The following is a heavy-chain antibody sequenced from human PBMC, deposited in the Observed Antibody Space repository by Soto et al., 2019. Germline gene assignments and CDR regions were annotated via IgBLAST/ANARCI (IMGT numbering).Heavy chain of an antibody. Sequence: SETLSLTCAVHGGSFSGYYWSWIRQPPGKGLEWIGEINHSGSTNYNPSLKSRVTISVDTSKNQFSLKLSSVTAADTAVYYCARGRPFIAARRVGWFDPWGQGTLGTVSS. CDR2: INHSGST. D-gene: IGHD6-6*01. J-gene: IGHJ5*02. V-gene: IGHV4-34*01. CDR1: GGSFSGYY. CDR3: ARGRPFIAARRVGWFDP.